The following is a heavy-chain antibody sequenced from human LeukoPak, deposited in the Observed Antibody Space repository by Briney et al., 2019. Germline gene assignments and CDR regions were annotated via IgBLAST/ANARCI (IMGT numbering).Heavy chain of an antibody. D-gene: IGHD6-13*01. V-gene: IGHV3-48*01. CDR2: ISSSSSTI. J-gene: IGHJ6*03. CDR1: GFTFSSYS. Sequence: GGSLRLSCAASGFTFSSYSMNWVRQAPGKGLEWVSYISSSSSTIYYADSVKGRFTISRDNAKNSLYLQMNSLRAEDTAVYYCARDRAGGIAAVMDVWGKGTTVTVSS. CDR3: ARDRAGGIAAVMDV.